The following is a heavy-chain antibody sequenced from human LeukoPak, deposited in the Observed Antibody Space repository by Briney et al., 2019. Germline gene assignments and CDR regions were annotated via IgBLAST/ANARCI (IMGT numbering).Heavy chain of an antibody. Sequence: SETLSLTCAVSGGSISSGFYSWSWIRQPVGKGLEWIGYIYYTGSTYYNPSLKSRVTISVDTSKNQFSLKLSSVTAADTAVYYCAREGYSYGFDYWGQGTLVTVSS. CDR2: IYYTGST. CDR3: AREGYSYGFDY. CDR1: GGSISSGFYS. V-gene: IGHV4-30-4*07. J-gene: IGHJ4*02. D-gene: IGHD5-18*01.